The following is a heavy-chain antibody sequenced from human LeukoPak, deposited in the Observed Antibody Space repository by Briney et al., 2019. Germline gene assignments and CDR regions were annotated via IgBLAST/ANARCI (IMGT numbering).Heavy chain of an antibody. V-gene: IGHV3-15*01. CDR2: IKSKTDGGTT. Sequence: GGSLRLSCAASGFTFSNAWMSWVRQAPGKGLEWVGRIKSKTDGGTTDYAAPVKGRFTISRDDSKNTLYLQMNSLKTEDTAVYYCTTDSARGVWAAAGRSWFDPWGQGTLVTVSS. CDR3: TTDSARGVWAAAGRSWFDP. D-gene: IGHD6-13*01. J-gene: IGHJ5*02. CDR1: GFTFSNAW.